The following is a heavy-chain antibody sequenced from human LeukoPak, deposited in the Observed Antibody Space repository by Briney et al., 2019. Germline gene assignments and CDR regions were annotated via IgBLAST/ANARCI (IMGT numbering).Heavy chain of an antibody. CDR3: ARDEAAVAGRRSAFDI. D-gene: IGHD6-19*01. CDR1: GFTFSSYA. CDR2: ISYDGSNK. V-gene: IGHV3-30*04. J-gene: IGHJ3*02. Sequence: PGRSLRLSCAASGFTFSSYAMHWVRQAPGKGLEWVAVISYDGSNKYYADSVKGRFTISRDNSKNTLHLQMNSLRAEDTAVYYCARDEAAVAGRRSAFDIWGQGTMVTVSS.